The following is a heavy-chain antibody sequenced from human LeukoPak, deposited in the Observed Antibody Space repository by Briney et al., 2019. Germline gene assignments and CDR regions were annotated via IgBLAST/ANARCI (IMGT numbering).Heavy chain of an antibody. CDR1: GSTFSSYG. J-gene: IGHJ6*02. Sequence: GGSLRLSCAASGSTFSSYGMHWVRQAPGKGLEWVAVISYDGSNKYYADSVKGRFTISRDNSKNTLYLQMNSLRAEDTAVYYCAKDSYYSGWYLNYYYGMDVWGQGTTVTVSS. V-gene: IGHV3-30*18. CDR3: AKDSYYSGWYLNYYYGMDV. CDR2: ISYDGSNK. D-gene: IGHD6-19*01.